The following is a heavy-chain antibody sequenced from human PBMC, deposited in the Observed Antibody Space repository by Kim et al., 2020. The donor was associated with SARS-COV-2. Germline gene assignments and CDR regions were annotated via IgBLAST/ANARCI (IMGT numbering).Heavy chain of an antibody. J-gene: IGHJ6*03. Sequence: GGSLRLSCAASGFTFSSYGMHWVRQAPGKGLEWVAVIWYDGSNKYYADSVKGRFTISRDNSKNTLYLQMTSLIAEDTAVYYCAKPAGIAAAGEDDYYYM. CDR3: AKPAGIAAAGEDDYYYM. D-gene: IGHD6-13*01. CDR2: IWYDGSNK. CDR1: GFTFSSYG. V-gene: IGHV3-33*06.